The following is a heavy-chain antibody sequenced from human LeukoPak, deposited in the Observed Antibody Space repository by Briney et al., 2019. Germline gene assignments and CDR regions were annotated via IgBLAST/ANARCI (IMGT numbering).Heavy chain of an antibody. D-gene: IGHD3-22*01. CDR3: AIMHGYYDGSGYWVQ. V-gene: IGHV3-23*01. J-gene: IGHJ4*02. CDR1: GFTFSSYG. CDR2: ITTSGATT. Sequence: PGGSLRLSCAASGFTFSSYGMSWVRQAPGKGLEWVSFITTSGATTSYADSVKGRLTISRDNPRNTLYMQMNSLRDEDTALYYCAIMHGYYDGSGYWVQWGQGTLVTVSS.